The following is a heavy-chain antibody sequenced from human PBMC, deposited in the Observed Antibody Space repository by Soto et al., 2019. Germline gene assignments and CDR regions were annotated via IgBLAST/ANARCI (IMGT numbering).Heavy chain of an antibody. CDR3: ASDRYYYDSSGYYGYYGMDV. J-gene: IGHJ6*02. CDR1: GFTFSSYG. V-gene: IGHV3-33*01. Sequence: PGGSLRLSCAASGFTFSSYGMHWVRQAPGKGLEWVAVIWYDGSNKYYADSVKGRFTISRDNSKNTLYLQMNSLRAEDTAVYYCASDRYYYDSSGYYGYYGMDVWGQGTTVTVSS. D-gene: IGHD3-22*01. CDR2: IWYDGSNK.